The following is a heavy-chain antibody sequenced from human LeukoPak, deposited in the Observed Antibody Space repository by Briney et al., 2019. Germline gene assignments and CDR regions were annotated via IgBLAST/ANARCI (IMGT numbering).Heavy chain of an antibody. D-gene: IGHD2-2*01. CDR1: GYSFTSYW. Sequence: GESLKISCKGSGYSFTSYWIGWVRRMPGKGLEWMGIIYPGDSDTRYSPSFQGQVTISADKSISTAYLQWSSLKASDTAMYYCARHIRGYCSSTSCPWYFDYWGQGTLVTVSS. CDR2: IYPGDSDT. V-gene: IGHV5-51*01. J-gene: IGHJ4*02. CDR3: ARHIRGYCSSTSCPWYFDY.